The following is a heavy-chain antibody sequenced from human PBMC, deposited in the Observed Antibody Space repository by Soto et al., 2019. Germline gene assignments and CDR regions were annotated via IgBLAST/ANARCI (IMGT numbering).Heavy chain of an antibody. CDR2: LYWDDDK. Sequence: QITLNESGPTQVKPRQTLTLTCTFSGFSLTTSAVGVGWIRQSPGKAPERLPLLYWDDDKRYSPSLNSRLTITKDTSKKQVVLTMADLDPADTATYYCAHRVLRTVFGLVTTTAIYFDFWGQGTPVAVSS. V-gene: IGHV2-5*02. CDR3: AHRVLRTVFGLVTTTAIYFDF. D-gene: IGHD3-3*01. CDR1: GFSLTTSAVG. J-gene: IGHJ4*02.